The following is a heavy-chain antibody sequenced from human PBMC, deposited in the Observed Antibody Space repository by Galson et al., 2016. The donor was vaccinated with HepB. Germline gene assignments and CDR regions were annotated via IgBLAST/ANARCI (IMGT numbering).Heavy chain of an antibody. V-gene: IGHV1-3*01. CDR3: ARARRYYDSSGYPSGVMDG. CDR2: INAGNGKT. J-gene: IGHJ6*02. Sequence: SVKVSCKASGYTFRNYAMHWVRQAPGQRLEWMAWINAGNGKTKSSERFQCSVTITRDTSASTAYMELISRRSEDTAVYYCARARRYYDSSGYPSGVMDGWGQGTTGSVSS. CDR1: GYTFRNYA. D-gene: IGHD3-22*01.